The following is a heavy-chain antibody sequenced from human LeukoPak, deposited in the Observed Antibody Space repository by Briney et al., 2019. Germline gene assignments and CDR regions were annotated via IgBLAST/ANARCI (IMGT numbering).Heavy chain of an antibody. CDR1: GFTVSSNY. J-gene: IGHJ4*02. CDR2: IYSGGST. CDR3: ARAYYDILTGPEKAYFDY. Sequence: QSGGSLRLSCAASGFTVSSNYMSWVRQAPGKGLEWVSVIYSGGSTYYADSVKGRFTISRDNSKNTMYLQTNSLRAEDTAVYYCARAYYDILTGPEKAYFDYWGQGTLVTVSS. V-gene: IGHV3-53*01. D-gene: IGHD3-9*01.